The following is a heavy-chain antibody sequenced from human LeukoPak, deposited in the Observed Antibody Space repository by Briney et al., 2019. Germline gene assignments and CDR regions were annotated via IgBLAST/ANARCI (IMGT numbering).Heavy chain of an antibody. D-gene: IGHD3-9*01. CDR2: ISRRGSST. CDR3: AKGGDILTGYYLYWYFDL. J-gene: IGHJ2*01. CDR1: GFTFSAYA. Sequence: GGSLRLSCAASGFTFSAYAMSWVRHPPGKGLEWVSVISRRGSSTDYADSVKGRFTISRDNSKNTLYLQMNSLSPEDTAVYYCAKGGDILTGYYLYWYFDLWGRGTLVTVSS. V-gene: IGHV3-23*01.